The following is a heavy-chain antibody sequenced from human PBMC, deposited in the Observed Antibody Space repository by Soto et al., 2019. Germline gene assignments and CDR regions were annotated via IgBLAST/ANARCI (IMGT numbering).Heavy chain of an antibody. CDR1: GFTFISYV. V-gene: IGHV3-23*01. Sequence: EVRLLESGGGLVQPGGSLRFSCAASGFTFISYVLGWVRQAPGKGLEWVSAITGSPVRTYYTGSVKGRFTVSRDNSKSTLYLQMNSLRAEDTAVYYCAKGSQAARPYYFDYWGQGTLVTVSS. CDR3: AKGSQAARPYYFDY. D-gene: IGHD6-6*01. J-gene: IGHJ4*02. CDR2: ITGSPVRT.